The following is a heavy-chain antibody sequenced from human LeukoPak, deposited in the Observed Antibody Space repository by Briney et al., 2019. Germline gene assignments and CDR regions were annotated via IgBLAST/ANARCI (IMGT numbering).Heavy chain of an antibody. CDR1: GFTFSDFW. J-gene: IGHJ6*03. Sequence: GGSLRLSCAASGFTFSDFWMSWVRQAPGKGLEWLANIKQDGRDKYYVDSVKGRFTISRDIAENSLHLPMNGMRVDVTAVYYCARWPICSGDRCYPIGYYYYMDVWGKRTTVSVSS. V-gene: IGHV3-7*01. CDR3: ARWPICSGDRCYPIGYYYYMDV. D-gene: IGHD2-15*01. CDR2: IKQDGRDK.